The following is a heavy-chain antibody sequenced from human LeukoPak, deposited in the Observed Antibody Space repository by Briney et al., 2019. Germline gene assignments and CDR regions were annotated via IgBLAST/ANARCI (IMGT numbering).Heavy chain of an antibody. V-gene: IGHV6-1*01. CDR3: ARDGMGGYRRNYYYYYGMDV. CDR1: GDSVSSNSCA. J-gene: IGHJ6*02. Sequence: SQTLSLTCAISGDSVSSNSCAWNWIRQSPSRGLEWLGRTYYRSKWYNDYAVPVKSRITINPDTSKNQFSLQLNSVTPEDTAVYYCARDGMGGYRRNYYYYYGMDVWGQGTTVTVSS. CDR2: TYYRSKWYN. D-gene: IGHD5-18*01.